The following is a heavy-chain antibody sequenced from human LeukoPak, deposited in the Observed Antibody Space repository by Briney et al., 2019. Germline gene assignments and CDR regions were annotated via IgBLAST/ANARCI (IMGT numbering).Heavy chain of an antibody. J-gene: IGHJ5*02. V-gene: IGHV4-39*01. CDR2: IYYSGST. CDR3: ARHAAIAERPNSFDP. D-gene: IGHD6-13*01. CDR1: SGSITSNTYY. Sequence: PSETLSLTCSVSSGSITSNTYYWGWIRQPPGKGLEWIGSIYYSGSTYSNPSLKSRLTISVDTSKNQFSLKLSSVTAADTAVYYCARHAAIAERPNSFDPWGQGTLVSVSS.